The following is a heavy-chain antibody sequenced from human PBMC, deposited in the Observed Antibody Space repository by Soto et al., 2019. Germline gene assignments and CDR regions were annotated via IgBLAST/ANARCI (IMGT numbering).Heavy chain of an antibody. J-gene: IGHJ4*02. CDR2: IIPILGIA. D-gene: IGHD3-16*02. CDR3: ARDDYDYIWGSYRKTFDY. Sequence: ASGKVSCKASGGTFGSYTINWVRQAPGQGLEWMGRIIPILGIANYAQKFQGRVTITADKSTSTAYMELSSLRSEDTAVYYCARDDYDYIWGSYRKTFDYWGQGTLVTVSS. CDR1: GGTFGSYT. V-gene: IGHV1-69*04.